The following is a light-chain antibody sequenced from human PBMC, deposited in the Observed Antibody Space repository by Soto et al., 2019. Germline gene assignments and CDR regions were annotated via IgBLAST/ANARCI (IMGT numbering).Light chain of an antibody. CDR2: GAS. J-gene: IGKJ5*01. Sequence: IVLTQSPATLSLSPGERATLSCRASQSVSSYLAWYQQKPGQAPRLLIYGASSRATGIPDRFSGSGSGTDFTLTISRLEPEDFAVYYCQQYGSSPSTFGQGTRLEI. CDR3: QQYGSSPST. CDR1: QSVSSY. V-gene: IGKV3-20*01.